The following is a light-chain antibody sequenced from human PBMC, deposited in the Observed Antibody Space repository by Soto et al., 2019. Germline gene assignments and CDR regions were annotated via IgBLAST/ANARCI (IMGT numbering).Light chain of an antibody. CDR3: SSYTSSSTLV. J-gene: IGLJ2*01. Sequence: QSALTQPASVSGSPGQSITISCSGTSSNVGTYNLVSWYQQHPGKVPKLMIYEGSERPSGVSNRFSGSKSGNTASLTISGLQAEDEADYYCSSYTSSSTLVFGGGTKVTVL. V-gene: IGLV2-14*02. CDR2: EGS. CDR1: SSNVGTYNL.